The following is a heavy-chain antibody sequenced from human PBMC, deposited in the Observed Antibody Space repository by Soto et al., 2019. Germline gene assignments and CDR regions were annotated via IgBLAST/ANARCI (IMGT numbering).Heavy chain of an antibody. Sequence: GGSLRLSCTASRFTFSNYWMSWVRQAPGKGLEWAANIKQDGSETYYVDSLRGRFTISRDNAKNSVYLQMNSLRVDDTAVYFCAGENVAVPAYFWGQGTLVTVSS. CDR1: RFTFSNYW. CDR2: IKQDGSET. J-gene: IGHJ4*02. V-gene: IGHV3-7*01. D-gene: IGHD6-19*01. CDR3: AGENVAVPAYF.